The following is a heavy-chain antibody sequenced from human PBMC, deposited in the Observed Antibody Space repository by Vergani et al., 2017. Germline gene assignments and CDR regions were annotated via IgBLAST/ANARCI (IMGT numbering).Heavy chain of an antibody. CDR2: ISSSGSTI. CDR3: ARDPYYYYYMDV. J-gene: IGHJ6*03. CDR1: GFTFSSYE. Sequence: EVQLVESGGGLVQPGGSLRLSCAASGFTFSSYEMNWDRQAPGKGLEWVSYISSSGSTIYYADSVKGRFTISRDNAKNSLYLQMNSLRAEDTAVYYCARDPYYYYYMDVWGKGTTVTVSS. V-gene: IGHV3-48*03.